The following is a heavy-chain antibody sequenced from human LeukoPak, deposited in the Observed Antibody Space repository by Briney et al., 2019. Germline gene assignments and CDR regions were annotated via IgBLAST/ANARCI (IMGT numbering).Heavy chain of an antibody. CDR2: VSSSSSYT. Sequence: GGSLRLSCAASGFIFKTYTMTWVRQAPGKGLEWISYVSSSSSYTDYAESVKGRFTISRDNAKSALYLEMSDLRVEDTAVYYCAAGTAADYWGQGTLVIVSS. J-gene: IGHJ4*02. CDR3: AAGTAADY. V-gene: IGHV3-21*05. CDR1: GFIFKTYT. D-gene: IGHD6-13*01.